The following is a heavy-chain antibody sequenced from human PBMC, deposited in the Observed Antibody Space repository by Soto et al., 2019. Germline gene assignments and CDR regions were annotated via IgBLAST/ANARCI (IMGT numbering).Heavy chain of an antibody. CDR3: AKEAFDI. Sequence: QVQLQQWGAGLLKPSETLSLTCAVYGGSFSGYYWSWIRQPPGKGLEWIGEINHSGSTNYNPSLRSRVPIAVDTSMNQFALKLSFVTAAETAVYYCAKEAFDIRGQGTMVTVSS. CDR2: INHSGST. V-gene: IGHV4-34*01. CDR1: GGSFSGYY. J-gene: IGHJ3*02.